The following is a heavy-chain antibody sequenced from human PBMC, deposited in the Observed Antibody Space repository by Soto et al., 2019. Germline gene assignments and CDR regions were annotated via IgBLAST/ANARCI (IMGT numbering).Heavy chain of an antibody. J-gene: IGHJ4*02. CDR2: IIPIFGTA. D-gene: IGHD2-21*02. CDR1: GGTFSSYA. V-gene: IGHV1-69*13. Sequence: SVKVSCKASGGTFSSYAISWVRQAPGQGLEWMGGIIPIFGTANYAQKFQGRVTITADESTSTAYMELSSLRSEDTAVYYCARGHCGGDCYFHCDYFDYWGQGTLVTVSS. CDR3: ARGHCGGDCYFHCDYFDY.